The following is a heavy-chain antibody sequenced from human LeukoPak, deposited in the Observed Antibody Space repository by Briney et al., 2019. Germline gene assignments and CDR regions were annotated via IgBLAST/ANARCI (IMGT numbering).Heavy chain of an antibody. J-gene: IGHJ4*02. V-gene: IGHV3-30*02. Sequence: SVKGRFTISRDNSKNTLYLQMNSLRVEDTAVYYCAKVGADNYFDFWGQGTLVTVSS. D-gene: IGHD3-16*01. CDR3: AKVGADNYFDF.